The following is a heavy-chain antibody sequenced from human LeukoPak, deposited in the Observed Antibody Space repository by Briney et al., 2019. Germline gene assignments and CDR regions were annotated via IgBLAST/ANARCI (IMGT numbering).Heavy chain of an antibody. Sequence: ASVKVSCKASGYTFTSYAMHWVRQAPGQRLEWMGWINAGNGNTKYSQKFQGRVTITRDTSASTAYMELSSLRSEDTAVYYCARDHNIVAPFDYWGQGTLVTVSS. J-gene: IGHJ4*02. V-gene: IGHV1-3*01. CDR1: GYTFTSYA. CDR3: ARDHNIVAPFDY. D-gene: IGHD5-12*01. CDR2: INAGNGNT.